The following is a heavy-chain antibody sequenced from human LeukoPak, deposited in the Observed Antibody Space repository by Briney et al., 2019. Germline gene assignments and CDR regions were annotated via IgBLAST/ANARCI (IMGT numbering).Heavy chain of an antibody. Sequence: PGGSPRLSCAASVFTFSSYDMSWVRQAPGKGLEYISAISGSGSSSYNADSVKGRVTISRDNSKNTLFLQMNSLTVGDTAVYYCARVPSVYYYYMDVWGKGTTVTVSS. D-gene: IGHD5/OR15-5a*01. V-gene: IGHV3-23*01. CDR1: VFTFSSYD. CDR2: ISGSGSSS. CDR3: ARVPSVYYYYMDV. J-gene: IGHJ6*03.